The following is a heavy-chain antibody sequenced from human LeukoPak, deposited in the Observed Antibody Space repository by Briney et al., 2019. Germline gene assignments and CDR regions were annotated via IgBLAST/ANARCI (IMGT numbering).Heavy chain of an antibody. Sequence: PGGSLRLSCAASGFTFSRYGMHWVRQAPGKGLEWVAVIWYDGSNKYYADSVKGRFTISRDNSKNTLYLQMNSLRAEDTAVYYWTRDKYVSTSHFFYYGGQGTLVTVSS. CDR2: IWYDGSNK. V-gene: IGHV3-33*01. CDR1: GFTFSRYG. CDR3: TRDKYVSTSHFFYY. J-gene: IGHJ4*02. D-gene: IGHD2-8*01.